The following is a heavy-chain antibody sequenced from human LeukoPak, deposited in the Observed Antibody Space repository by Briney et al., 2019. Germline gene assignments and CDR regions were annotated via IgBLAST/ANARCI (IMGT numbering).Heavy chain of an antibody. CDR2: ISSSSSYI. V-gene: IGHV3-11*06. D-gene: IGHD5-12*01. J-gene: IGHJ6*02. Sequence: GGSLRLSCAASGFTFSDYYMSWIRQAPGKGLEWVSSISSSSSYIYYADSVKGRFTISRDNAKNSLYLQMNSLRAEDTAVYYCARELGYSGYDYYYGMDVWGQGTTVTVSS. CDR3: ARELGYSGYDYYYGMDV. CDR1: GFTFSDYY.